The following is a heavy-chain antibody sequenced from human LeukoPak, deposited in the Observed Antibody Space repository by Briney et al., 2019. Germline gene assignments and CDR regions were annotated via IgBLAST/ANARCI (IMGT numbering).Heavy chain of an antibody. D-gene: IGHD1-14*01. J-gene: IGHJ6*03. CDR1: GGSFSAYF. Sequence: SETLSLTCGFYGGSFSAYFWAWIRQPPGKGLEWIGEIRNGGSTNHNPSLKSRVTLSVDSSKNQFSLKLNSVTAADTAVYYCARRAGTTYYYYMDVWGKGTTVTVSS. CDR2: IRNGGST. CDR3: ARRAGTTYYYYMDV. V-gene: IGHV4-34*01.